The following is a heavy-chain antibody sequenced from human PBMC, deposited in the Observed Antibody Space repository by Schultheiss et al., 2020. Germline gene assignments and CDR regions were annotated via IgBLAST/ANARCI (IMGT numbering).Heavy chain of an antibody. CDR2: IYYSGST. Sequence: SETLSLTCTVSGGSISSYYWSWIRQPPGKGLEWIGYIYYSGSTNYNPSLKSRVTMSVDTSKNQFSLKLSSVTAADTAVYYCAREVVAAKYNWFDPWGQGTLVTVSS. CDR3: AREVVAAKYNWFDP. D-gene: IGHD2-15*01. CDR1: GGSISSYY. V-gene: IGHV4-59*12. J-gene: IGHJ5*02.